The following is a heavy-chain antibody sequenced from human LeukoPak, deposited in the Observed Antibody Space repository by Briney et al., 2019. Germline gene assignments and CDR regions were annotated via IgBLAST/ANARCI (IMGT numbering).Heavy chain of an antibody. CDR3: ARVSDGYYYDSSGYNRGFDY. V-gene: IGHV3-23*01. J-gene: IGHJ4*02. Sequence: PGGSLRLSCAASGFTFSSYAMSWVRQAPGKGLEWVSAISGGGGDTYYVDSVKGRFTISRDNAKNSLYMQMNSLRAEDTAVYYCARVSDGYYYDSSGYNRGFDYWGEGPLVPV. CDR1: GFTFSSYA. CDR2: ISGGGGDT. D-gene: IGHD3-22*01.